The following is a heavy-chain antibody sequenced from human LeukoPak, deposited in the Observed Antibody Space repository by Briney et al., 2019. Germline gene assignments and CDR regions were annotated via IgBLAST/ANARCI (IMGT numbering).Heavy chain of an antibody. D-gene: IGHD3-10*01. V-gene: IGHV3-23*01. CDR2: ISGSGDTT. Sequence: PGVSLRLFCAASGLSFSNYAMSWVRQARGKGLEWVSGISGSGDTTYYADSVEGRFTVSRDNSKNTLYLLLNSLRADDTAVYYCATGQGSASGNYYNVNYFDSWGQGALVTVSS. CDR3: ATGQGSASGNYYNVNYFDS. CDR1: GLSFSNYA. J-gene: IGHJ4*02.